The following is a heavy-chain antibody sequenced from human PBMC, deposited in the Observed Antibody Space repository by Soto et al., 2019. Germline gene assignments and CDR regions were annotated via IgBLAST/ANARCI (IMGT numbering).Heavy chain of an antibody. V-gene: IGHV4-39*02. CDR1: GGSISGSPYH. CDR3: AIPPPIEVAGPDY. CDR2: IDDSGKV. J-gene: IGHJ4*02. D-gene: IGHD6-19*01. Sequence: SETLSLTCTVSGGSISGSPYHWGWIRQPPGKGLEWIGSIDDSGKVYYNPSLTGRATLLVDTSKNRFSLNLNSVTAADTAVYYCAIPPPIEVAGPDYWGQGTLVTVSS.